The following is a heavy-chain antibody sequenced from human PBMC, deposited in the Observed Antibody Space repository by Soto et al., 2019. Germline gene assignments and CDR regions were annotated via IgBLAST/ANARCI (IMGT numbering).Heavy chain of an antibody. J-gene: IGHJ4*02. Sequence: ASVNVSCKASGYTFTSYYMHWVRQAPGQGLEWVGRINPILSMSNYAQKFQGRVTMTADKSTSTAYMELRSLRSEDTAMYYCATSYGSGYRAFDYWGQGALVTVSS. CDR1: GYTFTSYY. V-gene: IGHV1-69*02. D-gene: IGHD3-10*01. CDR3: ATSYGSGYRAFDY. CDR2: INPILSMS.